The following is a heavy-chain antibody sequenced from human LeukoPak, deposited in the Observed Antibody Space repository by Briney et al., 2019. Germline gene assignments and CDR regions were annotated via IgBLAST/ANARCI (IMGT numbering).Heavy chain of an antibody. CDR1: GFTFSSYA. Sequence: GGSLRLSCAASGFTFSSYAVSWVRQAPGKGLEWVSTIRGSGGSTYYADSVRGRFTISRDNSKNTLYLQMNSLRPEDTAVYYCARGPDYDILADYFDYWGQGTLVTVSS. V-gene: IGHV3-23*01. D-gene: IGHD3-9*01. CDR2: IRGSGGST. J-gene: IGHJ4*02. CDR3: ARGPDYDILADYFDY.